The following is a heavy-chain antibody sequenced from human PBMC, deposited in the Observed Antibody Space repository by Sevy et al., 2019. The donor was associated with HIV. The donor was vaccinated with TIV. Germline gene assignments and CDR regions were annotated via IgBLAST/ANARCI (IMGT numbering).Heavy chain of an antibody. CDR2: INGSGGST. CDR1: GFTFSSYA. CDR3: ATMGWELLLGSGWGRAFDI. J-gene: IGHJ3*02. V-gene: IGHV3-23*01. D-gene: IGHD1-26*01. Sequence: GGSLRLSCAASGFTFSSYAMSWVRQAPGKGLEWVSAINGSGGSTYYADSVKGRFTISRDNSKNTLYLQMNSLRAEDTAVYYCATMGWELLLGSGWGRAFDIWGQGTMVTVSS.